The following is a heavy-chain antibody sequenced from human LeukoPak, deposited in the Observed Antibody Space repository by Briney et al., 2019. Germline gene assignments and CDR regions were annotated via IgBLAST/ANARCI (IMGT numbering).Heavy chain of an antibody. Sequence: GGSLRLSCAASGFTFSSYTINWVCQAPGKGLEWISSISGSSSHIYYADSVKGRFTISRDNAKDSLYLQMNSLRAEDTALYYCVRIPNSANFPNWFDPWGQGTLVTVSS. D-gene: IGHD4/OR15-4a*01. V-gene: IGHV3-21*01. J-gene: IGHJ5*02. CDR1: GFTFSSYT. CDR2: ISGSSSHI. CDR3: VRIPNSANFPNWFDP.